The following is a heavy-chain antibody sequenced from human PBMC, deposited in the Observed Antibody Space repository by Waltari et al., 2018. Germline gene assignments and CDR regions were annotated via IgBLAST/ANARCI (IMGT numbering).Heavy chain of an antibody. CDR3: VRDNRWAEDGFRFFQY. CDR2: MFHSGST. CDR1: GGSLSSSNW. J-gene: IGHJ1*01. D-gene: IGHD3-10*01. Sequence: QVLLQESGPGLVKPSGTLSLTCVVSGGSLSSSNWGSWVRQSPGKGLEWIGEMFHSGSTNYNPSLKNRVTMSLDKSNNQFSLKLSSVTAADTAVYYCVRDNRWAEDGFRFFQYWGQGTLVSVSS. V-gene: IGHV4-4*02.